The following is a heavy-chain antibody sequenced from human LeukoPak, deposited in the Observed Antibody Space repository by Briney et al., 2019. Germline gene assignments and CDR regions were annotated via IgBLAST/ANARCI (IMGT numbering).Heavy chain of an antibody. CDR1: GFTFSSYA. Sequence: GGSLRLSCAASGFTFSSYAMSWVRQAPGKGLEWVSVISGSGGSTYYAESVKGRFTLSRDNSKNTLYLQMNSLRAEDTAVYYCAKDFRWFGELLFDYWGQGTLVTVSS. D-gene: IGHD3-10*01. CDR2: ISGSGGST. J-gene: IGHJ4*02. V-gene: IGHV3-23*01. CDR3: AKDFRWFGELLFDY.